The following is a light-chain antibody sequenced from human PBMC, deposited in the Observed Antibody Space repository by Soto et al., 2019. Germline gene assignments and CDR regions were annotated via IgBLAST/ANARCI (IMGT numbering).Light chain of an antibody. J-gene: IGLJ1*01. CDR2: DVH. V-gene: IGLV2-14*03. Sequence: QSALTQPASVSGSPGQSITISCTGTSSDIGSHNSVSWYQQHPGKAPKLIIYDVHNRPSGVSNRFSGSKSGNAASLTISGLQAEDETDYYCSSYSSISTLVFGTGTKLTVL. CDR1: SSDIGSHNS. CDR3: SSYSSISTLV.